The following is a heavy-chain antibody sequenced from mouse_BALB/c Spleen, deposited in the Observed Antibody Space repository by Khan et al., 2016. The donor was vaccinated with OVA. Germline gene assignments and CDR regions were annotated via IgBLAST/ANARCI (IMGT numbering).Heavy chain of an antibody. V-gene: IGHV1-84*02. Sequence: QVRLQQSGPELVKPGASVQISCKASGYIFSDYSINWVKQKPGQGLEWIGWIYPGRFHTKYTENFQDKATLTVDTSSTTAYMQLSSLTSEDTAVYVCARWNYYGSTSWFGYWGQGTLVTVST. D-gene: IGHD1-1*01. CDR3: ARWNYYGSTSWFGY. CDR1: GYIFSDYS. J-gene: IGHJ3*01. CDR2: IYPGRFHT.